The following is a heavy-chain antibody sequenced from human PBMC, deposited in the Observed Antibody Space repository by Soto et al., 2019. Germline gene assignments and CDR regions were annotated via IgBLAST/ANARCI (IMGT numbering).Heavy chain of an antibody. V-gene: IGHV3-53*01. CDR3: ARVSIIVGPGVNDY. CDR2: IYADGTT. Sequence: EVHLVESGGGLIQPGGSLRLSCAASGFSVSSSYLSWVRQAPGKGLEWVSIIYADGTTYYADAVKGRFTISRNDSKNTLYLQRNSLRVEDTAVYYCARVSIIVGPGVNDYWGQGTLVSVS. J-gene: IGHJ4*02. CDR1: GFSVSSSY. D-gene: IGHD3-16*02.